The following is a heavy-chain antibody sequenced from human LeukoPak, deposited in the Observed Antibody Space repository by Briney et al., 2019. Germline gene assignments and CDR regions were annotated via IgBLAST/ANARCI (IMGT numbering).Heavy chain of an antibody. CDR3: AKDGLLDYYDSSGYNYFDY. CDR2: IPASGGAT. CDR1: GLTFIRHG. Sequence: GGSLRLSCGVSGLTFIRHGMYWVRQAPGKGLEWVSGIPASGGATYYADSVKGRFTISRDNSKNTLYLQMNSLRAEDTAVYYCAKDGLLDYYDSSGYNYFDYWGQGTLVTVSS. D-gene: IGHD3-22*01. J-gene: IGHJ4*02. V-gene: IGHV3-23*01.